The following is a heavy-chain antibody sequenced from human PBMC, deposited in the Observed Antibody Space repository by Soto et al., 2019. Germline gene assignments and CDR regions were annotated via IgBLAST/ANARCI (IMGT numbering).Heavy chain of an antibody. CDR1: GFIFSPYW. CDR2: IKRDGSET. Sequence: EVQLVESGGGLVQPGGSLRVSCAASGFIFSPYWMSWVRQAPGKGLEWVANIKRDGSETHYVDSVKGRFTISRDNTKNSLYLQMNSLRAEDSAVYYCARDDCTNGVCYPHWGQGTLVTVSS. CDR3: ARDDCTNGVCYPH. D-gene: IGHD2-8*01. V-gene: IGHV3-7*01. J-gene: IGHJ4*02.